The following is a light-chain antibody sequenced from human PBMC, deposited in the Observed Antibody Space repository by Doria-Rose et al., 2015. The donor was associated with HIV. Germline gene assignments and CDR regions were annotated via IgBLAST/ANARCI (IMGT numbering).Light chain of an antibody. V-gene: IGKV3-20*01. Sequence: TQSPGTLSLSPGERATLSCRASQSVSANYLAWYQQRPGQSPRLLIYGASGRATDIPGRFSGSGSGTDFTLTISRLEPEDLAVYYCHQYASSRTFGQGTKVEIK. CDR2: GAS. CDR1: QSVSANY. CDR3: HQYASSRT. J-gene: IGKJ1*01.